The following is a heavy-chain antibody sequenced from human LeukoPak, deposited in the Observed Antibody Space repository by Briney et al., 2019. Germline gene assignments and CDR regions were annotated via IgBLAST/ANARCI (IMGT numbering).Heavy chain of an antibody. J-gene: IGHJ4*02. CDR1: GGSFSGYY. CDR2: IYYSGST. V-gene: IGHV4-31*11. D-gene: IGHD5-18*01. Sequence: SETLSLTCAVYGGSFSGYYWSWIRQHPGKGLEWIGYIYYSGSTYYNPSLKSRVTISVDTSKNQFSLKLSSVTAADTAVYYCARDPVDTAIGTGYWGQGTLVTVSS. CDR3: ARDPVDTAIGTGY.